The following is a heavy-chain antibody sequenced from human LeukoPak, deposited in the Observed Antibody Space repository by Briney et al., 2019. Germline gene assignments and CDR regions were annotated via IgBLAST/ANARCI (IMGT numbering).Heavy chain of an antibody. D-gene: IGHD6-19*01. Sequence: GGSLRLSCAASGFTFSSYSMNWVRQAPGKGLEWVSSISSSSSSYIYYADSVKGRFTISRDNAKNSLYLQMNSLRAEDTAVYYCARDGIAVAGYYFDYWGQGTLVAVSS. CDR3: ARDGIAVAGYYFDY. V-gene: IGHV3-21*01. J-gene: IGHJ4*02. CDR2: ISSSSSSYI. CDR1: GFTFSSYS.